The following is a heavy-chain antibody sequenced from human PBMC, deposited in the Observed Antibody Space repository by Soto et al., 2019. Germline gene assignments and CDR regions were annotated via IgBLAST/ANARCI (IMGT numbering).Heavy chain of an antibody. CDR2: IYPIYSDT. CDR3: ARGGVSTRTFDY. J-gene: IGHJ4*02. V-gene: IGHV5-51*01. D-gene: IGHD3-3*01. Sequence: VASLTVWCRVAGCKCAGYWSAWVRQMPGKGLELMGIIYPIYSDTRYRPSFQGQVTISADKSISSAYLQWSSLRASDTAMYYCARGGVSTRTFDYRGQATPVTLSS. CDR1: GCKCAGYW.